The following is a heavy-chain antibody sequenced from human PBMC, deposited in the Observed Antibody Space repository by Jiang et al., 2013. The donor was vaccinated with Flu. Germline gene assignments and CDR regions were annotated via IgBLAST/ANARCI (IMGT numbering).Heavy chain of an antibody. CDR3: AREWSYDLNYYYGMDV. Sequence: CKASGYTFTSYYMHWVRQAPGQGLEWMGIINPSGGSTSYAQKFQGRVTMTRDTSTSTVYMELSSLRSEDTAVYYCAREWSYDLNYYYGMDVWGQGATVTVSS. CDR2: INPSGGST. D-gene: IGHD1-26*01. CDR1: GYTFTSYY. J-gene: IGHJ6*02. V-gene: IGHV1-46*01.